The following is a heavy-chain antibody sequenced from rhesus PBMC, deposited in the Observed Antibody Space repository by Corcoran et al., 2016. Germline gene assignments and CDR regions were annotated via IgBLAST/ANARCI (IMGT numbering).Heavy chain of an antibody. CDR3: AREEQLVEGRFDV. CDR2: IYGSSGST. D-gene: IGHD6-13*01. V-gene: IGHV4-76*01. Sequence: QVQLQESGPGVVTPSETLSLTCAVSGGSISSGFYWRWSRRLPGKGREWIGYIYGSSGSTNDNPSLKNRVTISKDASKNQFSLKLSSVTAADTAVYYCAREEQLVEGRFDVWGPGVLVTVSS. J-gene: IGHJ5-1*01. CDR1: GGSISSGFY.